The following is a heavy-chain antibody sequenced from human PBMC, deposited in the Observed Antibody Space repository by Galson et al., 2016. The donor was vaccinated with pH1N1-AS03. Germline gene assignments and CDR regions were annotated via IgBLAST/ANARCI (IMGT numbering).Heavy chain of an antibody. CDR1: GYSISSGFH. D-gene: IGHD1-26*01. J-gene: IGHJ4*02. V-gene: IGHV4-38-2*01. CDR2: ISHSGNT. CDR3: ARFGGSYQFDY. Sequence: SETLSLTCAVSGYSISSGFHWAWVRQPPSKGLEWIGTISHSGNTYYNPSLKSRVTMSVDTSKNQFSLKLSSVTAADAAVYYCARFGGSYQFDYWGQGTLVTVSS.